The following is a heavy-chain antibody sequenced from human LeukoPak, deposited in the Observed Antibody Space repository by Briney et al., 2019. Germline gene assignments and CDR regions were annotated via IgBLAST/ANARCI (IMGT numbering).Heavy chain of an antibody. CDR2: IYTSGST. Sequence: PSETLSLTCTVSGGSISSYYWSWIRQPAGKGLEWIGRIYTSGSTNYNPSLKSRVTMSVDTSKNQFSLKLSSVTAADTAVYYCARVLTTVTTTYYYYGMDVWGQGTTVTVSS. J-gene: IGHJ6*02. D-gene: IGHD4-17*01. V-gene: IGHV4-4*07. CDR3: ARVLTTVTTTYYYYGMDV. CDR1: GGSISSYY.